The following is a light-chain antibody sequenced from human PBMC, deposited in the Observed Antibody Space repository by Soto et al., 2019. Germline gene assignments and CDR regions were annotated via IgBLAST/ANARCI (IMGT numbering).Light chain of an antibody. J-gene: IGLJ2*01. V-gene: IGLV3-1*01. CDR1: NLGDKY. CDR2: QDD. CDR3: QAWAPTTAV. Sequence: SYELTQPPSVSVSPGQTASITCSGDNLGDKYACWYQHKPGQSPVLVIYQDDERPSGIPERFSGSNSGNTATLTITETQARGGADYSGQAWAPTTAVFGGGTTLPAL.